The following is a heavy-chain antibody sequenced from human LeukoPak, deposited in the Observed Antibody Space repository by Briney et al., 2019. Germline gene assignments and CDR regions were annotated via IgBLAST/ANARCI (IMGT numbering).Heavy chain of an antibody. J-gene: IGHJ4*02. D-gene: IGHD6-19*01. CDR3: ARSVAGYSSGWYPLGY. CDR1: GYTFTGYY. V-gene: IGHV1-2*02. CDR2: INPNSGGT. Sequence: ASVKVSCKASGYTFTGYYMHWVRQAPGQGLEWMGWINPNSGGTNYAQKFQGRVTMTRDTSISTAYMELSSLRSDDTAVYYCARSVAGYSSGWYPLGYWGQGTLVTVSS.